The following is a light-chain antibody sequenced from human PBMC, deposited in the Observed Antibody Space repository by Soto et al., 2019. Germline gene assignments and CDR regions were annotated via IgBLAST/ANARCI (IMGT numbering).Light chain of an antibody. V-gene: IGKV1-5*03. CDR3: QQYHIYSGT. J-gene: IGKJ1*01. Sequence: DIQMTQSPSTLSASVGDRVTITCRASQTIDSWLAWYQQRPGKPPNLLIYKASTLASGVPSRFSGSGSGTEFTPTINSPPPDDFATYYCQQYHIYSGTFGQGTKVEIK. CDR1: QTIDSW. CDR2: KAS.